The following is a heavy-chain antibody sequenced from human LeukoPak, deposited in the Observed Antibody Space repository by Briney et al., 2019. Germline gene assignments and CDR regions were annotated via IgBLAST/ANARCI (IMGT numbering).Heavy chain of an antibody. CDR2: IKQDGSEK. J-gene: IGHJ4*02. D-gene: IGHD3-3*01. CDR3: ASAGYDFWSGYFDY. Sequence: ESGGSLRLSCAASGFTFSSYWMSWVRQAPGKGLEWVANIKQDGSEKYYVDSVKGRFTISRDNAKNSLYLQMNSLRAEDTAVDYCASAGYDFWSGYFDYWGQGTLVTVSS. CDR1: GFTFSSYW. V-gene: IGHV3-7*01.